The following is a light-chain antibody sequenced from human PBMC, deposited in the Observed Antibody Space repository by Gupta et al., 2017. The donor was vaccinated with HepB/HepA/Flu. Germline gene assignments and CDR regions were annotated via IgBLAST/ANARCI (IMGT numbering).Light chain of an antibody. V-gene: IGKV3-15*01. J-gene: IGKJ1*01. CDR1: QSVSSK. CDR2: GAS. Sequence: ELVMTRSPANLSVSPGEGATLSCRASQSVSSKLVWYQQKPGQAPRLLIYGASNRATGIPSRFSGSGSGTEFTLTISSLESEDFAVYYCQQYNNRPTFGQGTEVEIK. CDR3: QQYNNRPT.